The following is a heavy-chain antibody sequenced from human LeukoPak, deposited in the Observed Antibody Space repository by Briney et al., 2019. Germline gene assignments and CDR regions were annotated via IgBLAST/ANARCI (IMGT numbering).Heavy chain of an antibody. D-gene: IGHD6-19*01. Sequence: SETLSLTCTVSGGSISSYYWSWIRQPAGKGLEWIGRIYTSGSTNYNPSLKSRVTMSVDTSKNQFSLKLSSVTAADTAVYYCARGDTVAGNYYYMDVWGKGTTVTISS. V-gene: IGHV4-4*07. CDR2: IYTSGST. CDR1: GGSISSYY. CDR3: ARGDTVAGNYYYMDV. J-gene: IGHJ6*03.